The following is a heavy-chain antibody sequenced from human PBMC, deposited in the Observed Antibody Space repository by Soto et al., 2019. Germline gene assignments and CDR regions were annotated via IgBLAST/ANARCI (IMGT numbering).Heavy chain of an antibody. Sequence: QVQLVQSGAVVKKPGASVKVSCKASGYTFTGYYMHWVRQAPGQGREWMGWINPNSGGTNYAQKFQGRVTMTRDTSISTAYMELSRLRSDDTAVYYCARVRAATGRRAFDIWGQGTMVTVSS. V-gene: IGHV1-2*02. J-gene: IGHJ3*02. CDR3: ARVRAATGRRAFDI. CDR2: INPNSGGT. D-gene: IGHD6-25*01. CDR1: GYTFTGYY.